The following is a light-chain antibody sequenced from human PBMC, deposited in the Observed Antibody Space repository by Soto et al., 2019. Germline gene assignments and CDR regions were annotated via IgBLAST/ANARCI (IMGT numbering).Light chain of an antibody. Sequence: QSVLTQPPSVSGAPGQRVTISCTGSSSNIGARFDVHWYRHLPGTAPKLHISVNTNGPSGVADRFSGSKSGTSASLAIAGLRAEDEADYYCQSYDSSLAGFVFGTGTKVTVL. CDR2: VNT. V-gene: IGLV1-40*01. J-gene: IGLJ1*01. CDR3: QSYDSSLAGFV. CDR1: SSNIGARFD.